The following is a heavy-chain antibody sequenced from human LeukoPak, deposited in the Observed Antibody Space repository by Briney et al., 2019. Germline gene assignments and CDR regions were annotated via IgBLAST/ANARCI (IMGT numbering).Heavy chain of an antibody. CDR1: GGSITSYY. J-gene: IGHJ5*02. Sequence: SETLSLTCTVSGGSITSYYWSWIQQPPGKGLEWIGYIYYSGSTNHNPSLKSRVTISVDTSKNQVSLKLSSVTAADTAVYFCARLNYANWFDPWGQGTLVTVSS. V-gene: IGHV4-59*01. CDR3: ARLNYANWFDP. CDR2: IYYSGST. D-gene: IGHD2-2*01.